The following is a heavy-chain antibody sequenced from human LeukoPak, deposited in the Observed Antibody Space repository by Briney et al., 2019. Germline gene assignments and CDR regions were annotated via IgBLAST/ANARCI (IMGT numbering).Heavy chain of an antibody. CDR1: GSTFSSYS. V-gene: IGHV3-21*01. Sequence: PGGSLRLSCAASGSTFSSYSMNWVRQAPGKGLEWVSSISSSSSYIYYADSVKGRFTISRDNAKNSLYLKMNSLRAEDTAVYYCARGPPQSPMIVVVIAFDIWGQGTMVTVSS. CDR3: ARGPPQSPMIVVVIAFDI. D-gene: IGHD3-22*01. CDR2: ISSSSSYI. J-gene: IGHJ3*02.